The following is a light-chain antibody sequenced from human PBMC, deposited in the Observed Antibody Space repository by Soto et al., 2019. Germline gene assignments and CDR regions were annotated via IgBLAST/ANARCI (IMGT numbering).Light chain of an antibody. CDR2: SNN. J-gene: IGLJ2*01. Sequence: QSVLTQPPSASGTPGQRVTISCSGGGSNIGSNTVNWYQQLPGTAPTLLIHSNNQRLSGVPDRFSDSKSGTSASLAISGLQSEDEADYYCAAWDDSLNGVIFGGGTKLTVL. CDR1: GSNIGSNT. V-gene: IGLV1-44*01. CDR3: AAWDDSLNGVI.